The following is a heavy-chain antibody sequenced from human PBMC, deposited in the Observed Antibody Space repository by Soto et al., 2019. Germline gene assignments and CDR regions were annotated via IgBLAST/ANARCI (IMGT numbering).Heavy chain of an antibody. CDR2: IYYSGST. D-gene: IGHD2-2*01. V-gene: IGHV4-31*03. J-gene: IGHJ4*02. CDR3: ARETLLMSTSGAFDY. Sequence: SETLSLTCTVSGGSISSSSYYWGWIRQPPGKGLEWIGYIYYSGSTYYNPSLKSRVTISVDTSKNQFSLKLSSVTAADTAVYYCARETLLMSTSGAFDYWGQGTLVTVSS. CDR1: GGSISSSSYY.